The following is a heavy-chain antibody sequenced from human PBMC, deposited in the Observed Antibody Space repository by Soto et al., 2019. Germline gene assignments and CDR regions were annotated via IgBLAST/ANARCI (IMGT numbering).Heavy chain of an antibody. CDR1: GFTFSSYA. D-gene: IGHD1-1*01. CDR3: ARDRVPNYYFDY. CDR2: ISYDGSNK. J-gene: IGHJ4*02. Sequence: GGSLRLSCAASGFTFSSYAMHWVRQAPGKGLEWVAVISYDGSNKYYADSVKGRFTISRDNSKNTLYLQMNSLRAEDTAVYYCARDRVPNYYFDYWGQGTLVTVSS. V-gene: IGHV3-30-3*01.